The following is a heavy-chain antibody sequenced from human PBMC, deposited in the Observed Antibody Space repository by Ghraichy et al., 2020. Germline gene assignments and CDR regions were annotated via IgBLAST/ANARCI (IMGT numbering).Heavy chain of an antibody. CDR1: GGSFSGYY. CDR3: ARVRGARLGIVVVVAATGYYYYMDV. CDR2: INHSGST. J-gene: IGHJ6*03. V-gene: IGHV4-34*01. D-gene: IGHD2-15*01. Sequence: SETLSLTCAVYGGSFSGYYWSWIRQPPGKGLEWIGEINHSGSTNYNPSLKSRVTISVDTSKNQFSLKLSSVTAADTAVYYCARVRGARLGIVVVVAATGYYYYMDVWGKGTTVTVSS.